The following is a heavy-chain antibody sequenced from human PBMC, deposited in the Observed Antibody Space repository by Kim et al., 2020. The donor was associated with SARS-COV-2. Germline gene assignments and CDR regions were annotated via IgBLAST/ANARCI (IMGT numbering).Heavy chain of an antibody. V-gene: IGHV3-11*01. Sequence: YYADSVKGRVTISRDNAKNSLYLQMNSLRAEDTAVYYCARSNLLREQRDYWGQGTLVTVSS. CDR3: ARSNLLREQRDY. D-gene: IGHD3-16*01. J-gene: IGHJ4*02.